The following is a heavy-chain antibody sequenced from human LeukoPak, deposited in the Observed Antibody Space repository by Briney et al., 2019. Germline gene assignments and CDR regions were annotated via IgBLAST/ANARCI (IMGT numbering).Heavy chain of an antibody. CDR3: ARVGYYDILTGYYSVSEPYFDY. CDR1: GFTFSAYW. J-gene: IGHJ4*02. CDR2: IIEGGDVK. Sequence: GGSLRLSCAASGFTFSAYWMTWVRQAPGKGLAWVANIIEGGDVKYYVDSVKGRFTISRDNAKNSLYLQMNSLRAEDTAVYYCARVGYYDILTGYYSVSEPYFDYWGQGTLVTVSS. D-gene: IGHD3-9*01. V-gene: IGHV3-7*01.